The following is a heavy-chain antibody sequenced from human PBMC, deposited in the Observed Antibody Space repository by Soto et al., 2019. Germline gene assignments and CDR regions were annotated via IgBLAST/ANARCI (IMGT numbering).Heavy chain of an antibody. CDR3: ARQGTSRGSDYAAFDF. D-gene: IGHD3-10*01. J-gene: IGHJ4*02. CDR2: TYPGASDI. V-gene: IGHV5-51*01. CDR1: GYTFIYFW. Sequence: GESLKISCQASGYTFIYFWVAWVRQVPGKGLEWMGVTYPGASDIRYSPSFEGHVTISADKSTNTAYLQWSSLEAADTAIYYCARQGTSRGSDYAAFDFWGPGTLVTVSS.